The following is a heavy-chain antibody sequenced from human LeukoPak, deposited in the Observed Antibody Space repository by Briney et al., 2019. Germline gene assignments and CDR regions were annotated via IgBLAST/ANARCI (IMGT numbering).Heavy chain of an antibody. Sequence: ASVKVSCKASGYTFTSYYMHWVRQAPGQGLEWMGLINPTGGSTGYAQKFQGRVTMTRDMSTSTDYMELSSLKASDTAMYYCARQLYSSGWYSFGGYWGQGTLVTVSS. D-gene: IGHD6-19*01. J-gene: IGHJ4*02. V-gene: IGHV1-46*01. CDR2: INPTGGST. CDR3: ARQLYSSGWYSFGGY. CDR1: GYTFTSYY.